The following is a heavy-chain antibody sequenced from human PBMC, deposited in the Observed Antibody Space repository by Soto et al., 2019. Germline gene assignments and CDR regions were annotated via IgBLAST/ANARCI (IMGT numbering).Heavy chain of an antibody. J-gene: IGHJ4*02. V-gene: IGHV4-31*03. Sequence: QVQLQESGPGLVKPSQTLSLTCTVSGGSISSGGYYWSWIRQHPGKGLAWIGYIYYSGSTYYNPSLKSRVTRSVDTSKNQFSLKLSSVTAADTAVYYCARARTVVPRSFDYWGQGTLVTVSS. D-gene: IGHD3-22*01. CDR1: GGSISSGGYY. CDR2: IYYSGST. CDR3: ARARTVVPRSFDY.